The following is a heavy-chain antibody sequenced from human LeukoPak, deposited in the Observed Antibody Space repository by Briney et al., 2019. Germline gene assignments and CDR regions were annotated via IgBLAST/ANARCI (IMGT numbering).Heavy chain of an antibody. Sequence: ASVKVSCKASGYTFTGYYMHWVRQAPGQGLEWMGWINPNSGGTNYAQKFQGRVTMTRDTSISTAYMELSRLRSGDTAVYYCARGGWVSYGFHDAFDIWGQGTMVTVSS. CDR3: ARGGWVSYGFHDAFDI. J-gene: IGHJ3*02. CDR2: INPNSGGT. D-gene: IGHD5-18*01. CDR1: GYTFTGYY. V-gene: IGHV1-2*02.